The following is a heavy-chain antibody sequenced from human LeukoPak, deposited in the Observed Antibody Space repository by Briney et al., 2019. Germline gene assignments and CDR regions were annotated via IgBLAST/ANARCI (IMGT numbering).Heavy chain of an antibody. CDR1: GFTFSSYS. CDR3: ARDESGYGDYGFDY. V-gene: IGHV3-21*01. J-gene: IGHJ4*02. CDR2: ISSSSSYI. D-gene: IGHD4-17*01. Sequence: PGGSLRLSCAASGFTFSSYSMNWVRQAPGKGLEWVSSISSSSSYIYYADSVKGRFTISRDNAKNSLYLQMNSLRAEDTAVYYCARDESGYGDYGFDYWGQGTLVTVSS.